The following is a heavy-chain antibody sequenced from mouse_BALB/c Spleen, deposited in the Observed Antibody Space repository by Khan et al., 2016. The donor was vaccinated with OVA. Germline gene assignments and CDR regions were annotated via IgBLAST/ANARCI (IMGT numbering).Heavy chain of an antibody. Sequence: QVHVKQSGAELARPGASVKMSCKASGYTFTTYTIHWVKQRPGQGLEWIGYIIPSNNYTNYNQKFKDRATLTAEKSSSTAYMQLSSLTSEDSAVDYCVREGAYHRADGWFAYWGQGTLVTVSA. CDR3: VREGAYHRADGWFAY. CDR1: GYTFTTYT. CDR2: IIPSNNYT. V-gene: IGHV1-4*01. J-gene: IGHJ3*01. D-gene: IGHD2-14*01.